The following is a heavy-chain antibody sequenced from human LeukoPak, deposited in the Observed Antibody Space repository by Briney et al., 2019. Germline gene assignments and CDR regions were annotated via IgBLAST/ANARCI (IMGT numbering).Heavy chain of an antibody. CDR2: IKGDGSGK. J-gene: IGHJ4*02. Sequence: GGSLRLSCAASGFTFSGSWMSWVRQAPEKGLEWVATIKGDGSGKFYVDSVKGRFAISRDDAKSSLFLQMDSLRSEDTAVYYCTKNTHDYWGQGTLVTVSS. V-gene: IGHV3-7*01. D-gene: IGHD1/OR15-1a*01. CDR1: GFTFSGSW. CDR3: TKNTHDY.